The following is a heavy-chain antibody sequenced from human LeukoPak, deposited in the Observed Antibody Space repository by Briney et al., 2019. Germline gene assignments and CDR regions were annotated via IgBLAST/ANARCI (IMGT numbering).Heavy chain of an antibody. Sequence: PSETLSLTCTVSGASISSSTYYWGWIRQPPGKGLEWIGTIYYSGSTYYNPSLKSRVTISVDTSKNQFSLKLSSVTAADTAVYYCARPRVPYYYDSSGYHDAFDIWGQGTMVTVSS. J-gene: IGHJ3*02. V-gene: IGHV4-39*01. CDR2: IYYSGST. CDR3: ARPRVPYYYDSSGYHDAFDI. D-gene: IGHD3-22*01. CDR1: GASISSSTYY.